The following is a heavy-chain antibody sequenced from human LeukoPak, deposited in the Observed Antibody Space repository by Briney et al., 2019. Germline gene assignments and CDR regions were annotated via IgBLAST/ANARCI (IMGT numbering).Heavy chain of an antibody. Sequence: SETLSLTCTVSGGSISSYYWSWIRQPAGKGLEWIGYIYYSGSTNYNPSLKSRVTISVDTSKNQFSLKLSSVTAADTAVYYCARHLPKVRVRGVIPYFDYWGQGTLVTVSS. D-gene: IGHD3-10*01. CDR2: IYYSGST. CDR3: ARHLPKVRVRGVIPYFDY. V-gene: IGHV4-59*08. J-gene: IGHJ4*02. CDR1: GGSISSYY.